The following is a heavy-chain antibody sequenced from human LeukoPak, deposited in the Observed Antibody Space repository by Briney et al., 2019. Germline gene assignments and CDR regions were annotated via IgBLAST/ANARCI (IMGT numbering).Heavy chain of an antibody. V-gene: IGHV4-59*01. J-gene: IGHJ3*02. Sequence: SEALSLTCTVSGGSISSYYWSWIRQPPGKGLEWIGYIYYSGSTNYNPSLKSRVTISVDTSKNQFSLKLSSVTAADTAVYYCARDQDYGDYVGAFDIWGQGTMVTVSS. CDR3: ARDQDYGDYVGAFDI. CDR2: IYYSGST. D-gene: IGHD4-17*01. CDR1: GGSISSYY.